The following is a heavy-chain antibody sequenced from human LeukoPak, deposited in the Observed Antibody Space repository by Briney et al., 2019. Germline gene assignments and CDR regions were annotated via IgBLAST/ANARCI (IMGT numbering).Heavy chain of an antibody. CDR1: GGSFSGYY. Sequence: PSETLSLTCAVYGGSFSGYYWSWIRQPPGKGLEWIGYIYYSGSTNYNPSLKSRVTISVDTSKNQFSLKLSSVTAADTAVYYCARDDSSGYPDWYFDLWGRGTLVTVSS. CDR3: ARDDSSGYPDWYFDL. J-gene: IGHJ2*01. CDR2: IYYSGST. D-gene: IGHD3-22*01. V-gene: IGHV4-59*01.